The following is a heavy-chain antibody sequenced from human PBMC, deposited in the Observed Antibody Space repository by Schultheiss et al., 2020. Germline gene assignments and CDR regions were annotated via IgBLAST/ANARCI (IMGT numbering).Heavy chain of an antibody. CDR1: GFTFSSYG. J-gene: IGHJ4*02. Sequence: GSLRLSCAASGFTFSSYGMDWVRQAPGKGLEWVAVISNDGGSEDYAASVKGRFTISRDNAKNTLYLQMNSLRAEDTAVYYCAEGDDDFWSGFDYWGQGTLVTVSS. D-gene: IGHD3-3*01. CDR3: AEGDDDFWSGFDY. V-gene: IGHV3-30*03. CDR2: ISNDGGSE.